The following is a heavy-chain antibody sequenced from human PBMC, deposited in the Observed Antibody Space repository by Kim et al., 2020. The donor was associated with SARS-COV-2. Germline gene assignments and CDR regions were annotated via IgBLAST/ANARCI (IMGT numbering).Heavy chain of an antibody. D-gene: IGHD1-26*01. CDR3: AKWGGATKYYFDY. J-gene: IGHJ4*02. V-gene: IGHV3-23*01. Sequence: ADSVKGRFTISRDNSKNTLYLQMNSLRAEDTAVYYCAKWGGATKYYFDYWGQGTLVTVSS.